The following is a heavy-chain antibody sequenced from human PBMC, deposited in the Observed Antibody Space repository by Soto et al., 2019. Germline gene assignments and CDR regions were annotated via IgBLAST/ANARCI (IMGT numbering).Heavy chain of an antibody. CDR1: GFIFDDYA. CDR2: VNWNGASI. CDR3: ERSYYFASGSYPNPDV. V-gene: IGHV3-20*04. Sequence: EVQLVESGGTVVRPGGSLRLSCVASGFIFDDYAMTWVRQAPGKVLEWVSGVNWNGASIGYAGSVKGRFTSSRDNAKSSVYLQMNSLRAEDTASYYCERSYYFASGSYPNPDVWGQGTTVTVSS. D-gene: IGHD3-10*01. J-gene: IGHJ6*02.